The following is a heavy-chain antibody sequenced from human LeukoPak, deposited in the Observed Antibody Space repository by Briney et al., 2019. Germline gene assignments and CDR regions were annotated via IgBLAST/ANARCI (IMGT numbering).Heavy chain of an antibody. CDR3: AREYCSSTSCYAAWFDP. Sequence: SETLSLTCTVSGGSISSYYWSWIRQPPGKGLEWIGYIYYSGSTNYKPSLKSRVTISVDTSKNQFSLKLSSVTAADTAVYYCAREYCSSTSCYAAWFDPWGQGTLVTVSS. CDR1: GGSISSYY. CDR2: IYYSGST. D-gene: IGHD2-2*01. V-gene: IGHV4-59*12. J-gene: IGHJ5*02.